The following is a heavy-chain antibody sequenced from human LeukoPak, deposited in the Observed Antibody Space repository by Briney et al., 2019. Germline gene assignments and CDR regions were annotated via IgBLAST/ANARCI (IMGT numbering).Heavy chain of an antibody. J-gene: IGHJ4*02. Sequence: ASVKVSCEASGGTLSSYAISCVPHAPGRGREWGGEILPILGTANCAQKLQGRVTITTDESTSKAYMELSSLRSEDTAVYYCARIYCGGDCYSGGYWGQGTLVTVSS. V-gene: IGHV1-69*05. CDR3: ARIYCGGDCYSGGY. CDR1: GGTLSSYA. CDR2: ILPILGTA. D-gene: IGHD2-21*02.